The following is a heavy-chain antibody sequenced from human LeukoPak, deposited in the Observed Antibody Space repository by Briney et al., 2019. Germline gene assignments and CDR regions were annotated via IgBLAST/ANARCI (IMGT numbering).Heavy chain of an antibody. J-gene: IGHJ5*02. CDR1: GGSIGSHQ. V-gene: IGHV4-59*11. CDR3: ARGPVVVPAAMRVRWFDP. Sequence: SETLSLTCTVSGGSIGSHQWSWIRQPPGKGLEFIGCIYYSGSTNYNPPLKSRVTISVDTSKNQFSLKLSSVTAADTAVYYCARGPVVVPAAMRVRWFDPWGQGTLVTVSS. CDR2: IYYSGST. D-gene: IGHD2-2*01.